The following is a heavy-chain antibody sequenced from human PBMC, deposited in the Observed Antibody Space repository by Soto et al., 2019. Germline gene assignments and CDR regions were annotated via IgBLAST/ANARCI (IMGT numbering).Heavy chain of an antibody. J-gene: IGHJ4*02. D-gene: IGHD2-15*01. CDR2: IYYSGST. CDR3: ARRVDPPRRGSGVSCYFDY. V-gene: IGHV4-59*01. Sequence: SETLSLTCTVSGGSISSYYWSWIRQPPGKGLEWIGYIYYSGSTNYNPSLKSRVTISVDTSKNQFSLKLSSVTAADTAAYYCARRVDPPRRGSGVSCYFDYWGQGTLVTVSS. CDR1: GGSISSYY.